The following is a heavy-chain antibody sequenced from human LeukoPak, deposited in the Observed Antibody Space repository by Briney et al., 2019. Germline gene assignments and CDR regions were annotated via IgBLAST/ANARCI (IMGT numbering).Heavy chain of an antibody. Sequence: ASVKVSCKASGYTFTSYDINWVRQATGQGLEWMGWMNPNSGNTGYAQKFQGRVTMTRNTSISTAYMELSSLRSEDTAVYYRARGKILAETYYYYYGMDVWGQGTTVTVSS. CDR1: GYTFTSYD. V-gene: IGHV1-8*01. D-gene: IGHD2/OR15-2a*01. J-gene: IGHJ6*02. CDR2: MNPNSGNT. CDR3: ARGKILAETYYYYYGMDV.